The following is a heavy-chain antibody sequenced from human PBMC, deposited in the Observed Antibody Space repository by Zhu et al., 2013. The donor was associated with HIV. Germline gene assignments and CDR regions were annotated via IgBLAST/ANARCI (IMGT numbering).Heavy chain of an antibody. J-gene: IGHJ4*02. V-gene: IGHV4-31*03. CDR2: IYYSGST. D-gene: IGHD3-9*01. CDR3: ADGGGEGHDLTGYYMAFDY. CDR1: GGSISSGGYY. Sequence: QVQLQESGPGLVKPSQTLSLTCTVSGGSISSGGYYWSWIRQHPGKGLEWIGYIYYSGSTYYNPSLKSRVTISVDTPKNQFSLKLSSVTAADTAVYYCADGGGEGHDLTGYYMAFDYWGQGTLVTVSS.